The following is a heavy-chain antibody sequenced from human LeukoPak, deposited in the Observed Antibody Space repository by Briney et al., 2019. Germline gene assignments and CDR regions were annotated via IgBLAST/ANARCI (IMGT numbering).Heavy chain of an antibody. CDR3: ARDPGDESSGYYHY. CDR2: IIPILGIA. V-gene: IGHV1-69*04. J-gene: IGHJ4*02. Sequence: ASVKVSCKASGGTFSSYTISWVRQAPGQGLEWMGRIIPILGIANYAQKFQGRVTITADKSTSTAYMELSSLRSEDTAVYYCARDPGDESSGYYHYWGQGTLVTVSS. CDR1: GGTFSSYT. D-gene: IGHD3-22*01.